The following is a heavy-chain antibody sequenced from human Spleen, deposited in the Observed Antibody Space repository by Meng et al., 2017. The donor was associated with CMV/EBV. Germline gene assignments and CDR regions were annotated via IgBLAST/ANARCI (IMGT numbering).Heavy chain of an antibody. D-gene: IGHD3-3*01. CDR2: IYYSGST. Sequence: SETLSLTCTVSGGSVSSASYYWSWIRQSPGKGLEWIGYIYYSGSTNYNPSLKSRVTISVDTSKNQFSLKLSSVTAADTAVYYCARVGIFYDSVDNGPFDYWGQGTLVTVSS. CDR1: GGSVSSASYY. J-gene: IGHJ4*02. V-gene: IGHV4-61*01. CDR3: ARVGIFYDSVDNGPFDY.